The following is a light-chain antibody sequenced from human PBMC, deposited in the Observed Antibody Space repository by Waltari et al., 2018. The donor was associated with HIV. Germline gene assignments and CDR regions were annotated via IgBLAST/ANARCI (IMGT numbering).Light chain of an antibody. CDR3: QVWDIHSDHVL. J-gene: IGLJ2*01. Sequence: SYVLTQPPSVSVAPGQTARITCAGSNIGGKSVNWHQQKQGQAPVLVVYDDIARPSGIPERFSGSNSGNTATLTISRVEAGDEADYYCQVWDIHSDHVLFGGGTKLTVL. CDR2: DDI. V-gene: IGLV3-21*02. CDR1: NIGGKS.